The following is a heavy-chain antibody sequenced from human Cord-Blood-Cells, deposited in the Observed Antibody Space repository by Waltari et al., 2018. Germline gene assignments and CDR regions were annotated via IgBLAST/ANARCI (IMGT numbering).Heavy chain of an antibody. CDR3: ATLAGIVY. J-gene: IGHJ4*02. CDR1: GGPISSSISY. CDR2: IYYSGST. Sequence: QLQLQESGPGLVKPSETLSLTCTVSGGPISSSISYWGWIRQPPGKGLEWIGSIYYSGSTYYNPSLKSRVTISVDTSKNQFSLKLSSVTAADTAVYYCATLAGIVYWGQGTLVTVSS. V-gene: IGHV4-39*01.